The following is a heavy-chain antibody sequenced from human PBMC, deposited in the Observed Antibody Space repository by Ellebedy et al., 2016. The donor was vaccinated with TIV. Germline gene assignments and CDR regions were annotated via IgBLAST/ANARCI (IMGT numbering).Heavy chain of an antibody. V-gene: IGHV3-7*01. CDR2: IKQDGSEK. D-gene: IGHD6-13*01. J-gene: IGHJ4*02. CDR1: GSTFSDYW. CDR3: ARLGGSGWSRDY. Sequence: GGSLRLSCTASGSTFSDYWMSWVRQAPGEGLEWVANIKQDGSEKYCVDSVEGRFTISRDNAKNSLYLQMNSLRAEDTAVYYCARLGGSGWSRDYWGQGTLVTVSS.